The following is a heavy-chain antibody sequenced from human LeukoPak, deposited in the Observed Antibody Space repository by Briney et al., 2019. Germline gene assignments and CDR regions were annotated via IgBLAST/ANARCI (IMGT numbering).Heavy chain of an antibody. V-gene: IGHV3-23*01. CDR1: GFTFSSYA. CDR2: ISGSGGST. CDR3: ARDGRYSSGWYSADY. D-gene: IGHD6-19*01. J-gene: IGHJ4*02. Sequence: GGSLRLSCAASGFTFSSYAMSWVRQAPGKGLEWVSAISGSGGSTYYADSVKGRFTISRDNSKNTLYLQMNSLRAEDTAVYYCARDGRYSSGWYSADYWGQGTLVTVSS.